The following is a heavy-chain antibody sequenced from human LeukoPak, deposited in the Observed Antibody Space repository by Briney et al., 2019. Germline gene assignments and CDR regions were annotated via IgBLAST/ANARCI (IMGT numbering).Heavy chain of an antibody. J-gene: IGHJ4*02. D-gene: IGHD3-10*01. CDR3: ARGRVAHYYGSGSYYNRYYFDY. CDR2: INHSGST. Sequence: SETLSLTCAVYGGSFSGYYWSWIRQPPGKGLEWIGEINHSGSTNYNPSLKSRVTISVDTSKNQFSLKLSSVTAADTAVYYCARGRVAHYYGSGSYYNRYYFDYWGQGTLVTVSS. V-gene: IGHV4-34*01. CDR1: GGSFSGYY.